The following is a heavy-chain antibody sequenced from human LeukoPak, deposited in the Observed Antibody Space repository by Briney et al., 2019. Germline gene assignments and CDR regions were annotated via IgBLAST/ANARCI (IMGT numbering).Heavy chain of an antibody. D-gene: IGHD6-13*01. J-gene: IGHJ4*02. CDR3: GRVHVWGYSSSSYRYFDY. CDR1: GWSFSGYY. CDR2: INHSGST. Sequence: SETLSLTCAVYGWSFSGYYWSWIRQPPGKGLEWIGEINHSGSTNYNPSLKSRVTISVDTSKNQFSLKLSSVTAAETAVYYCGRVHVWGYSSSSYRYFDYWGQGTLVTVSS. V-gene: IGHV4-34*01.